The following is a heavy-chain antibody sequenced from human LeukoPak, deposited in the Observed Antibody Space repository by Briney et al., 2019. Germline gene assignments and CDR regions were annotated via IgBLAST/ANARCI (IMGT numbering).Heavy chain of an antibody. J-gene: IGHJ4*02. V-gene: IGHV1-18*01. CDR1: GYTFTSYG. CDR2: ISAYNGNT. D-gene: IGHD5-18*01. Sequence: GASVKVSCKASGYTFTSYGISWVRQAPGQGLEWMGWISAYNGNTSYAQKLQGRVTMTTDTSTSTAYMELRSLRSDDTAVYYCARGTPFDVDTAMATTDYWGQGTLVTVSS. CDR3: ARGTPFDVDTAMATTDY.